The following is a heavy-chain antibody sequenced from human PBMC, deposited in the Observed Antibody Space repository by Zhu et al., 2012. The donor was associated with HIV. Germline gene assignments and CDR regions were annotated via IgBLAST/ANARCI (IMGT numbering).Heavy chain of an antibody. CDR2: IYHSGGT. J-gene: IGHJ3*02. CDR3: AGPSYNSPGADAFDI. D-gene: IGHD1-1*01. Sequence: QVRLEQWGAGLLKPSETLSLTCAVYGGSFTSNYWSWIRQPPGKGLEWIGEIYHSGGTIYNPSLKSRVTISIDTYKNQFSLKLSSVTAADTAVYYCAGPSYNSPGADAFDIWGQGTVITVSS. V-gene: IGHV4-34*01. CDR1: GGSFTSNY.